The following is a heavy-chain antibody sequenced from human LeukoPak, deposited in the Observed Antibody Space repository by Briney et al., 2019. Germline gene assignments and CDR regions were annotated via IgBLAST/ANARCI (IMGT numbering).Heavy chain of an antibody. Sequence: GESLKISCKGFGYSFSSYWIGWVRQVPGKGLEWMGITCPGDSDTRYSPSFQGQVTISVDESISTAYLQWGSLKASDTAMYYCARQLYSGYDLFDHWGQGTLVTVSS. J-gene: IGHJ4*02. V-gene: IGHV5-51*01. D-gene: IGHD5-12*01. CDR3: ARQLYSGYDLFDH. CDR2: TCPGDSDT. CDR1: GYSFSSYW.